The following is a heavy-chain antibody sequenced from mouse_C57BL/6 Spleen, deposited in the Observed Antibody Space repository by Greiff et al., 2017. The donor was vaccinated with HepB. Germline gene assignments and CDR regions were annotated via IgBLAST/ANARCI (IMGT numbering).Heavy chain of an antibody. CDR3: ARYYGSSYGFDY. J-gene: IGHJ2*01. Sequence: VKLQESGPELVKPGASVKISCKASGYAFSSSWMNWVKQRPGKGLEWIGRIYPGDGDTNYNGKFKGKATLTADKSSSTAYMQLSSLTSEDSAVYFCARYYGSSYGFDYWGQGTTLTVSS. D-gene: IGHD1-1*01. CDR1: GYAFSSSW. CDR2: IYPGDGDT. V-gene: IGHV1-82*01.